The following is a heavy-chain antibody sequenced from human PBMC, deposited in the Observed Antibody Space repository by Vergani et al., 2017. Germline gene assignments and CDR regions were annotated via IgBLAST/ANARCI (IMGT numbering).Heavy chain of an antibody. Sequence: QVQLVQSGAAVKKPGSSVKVSCKASGGTFSSYAISWVRQAPGQGLEWMGRIIPIFGTENYAQKLQGRVTITADESTSTAYMELSSLRSEDTAVYYCASNSPYCGGDCYFDYWGQGTLVTVSS. CDR2: IIPIFGTE. D-gene: IGHD2-21*02. J-gene: IGHJ4*02. CDR1: GGTFSSYA. CDR3: ASNSPYCGGDCYFDY. V-gene: IGHV1-69*13.